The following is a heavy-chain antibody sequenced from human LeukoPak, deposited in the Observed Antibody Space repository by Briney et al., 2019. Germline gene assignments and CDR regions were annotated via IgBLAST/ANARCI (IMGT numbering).Heavy chain of an antibody. CDR2: INHSGST. J-gene: IGHJ6*02. CDR1: GGSFSGYS. D-gene: IGHD2-2*01. Sequence: KPSETLSLTCAVYGGSFSGYSWSWIRQPPGKGLEWIGEINHSGSTNYNPSLKSRVTISVDTSKNQFSLKLSSVTAADTAVYYCARGPVVVVPAPIPIAYGMDVWGQGTTVTVSS. V-gene: IGHV4-34*01. CDR3: ARGPVVVVPAPIPIAYGMDV.